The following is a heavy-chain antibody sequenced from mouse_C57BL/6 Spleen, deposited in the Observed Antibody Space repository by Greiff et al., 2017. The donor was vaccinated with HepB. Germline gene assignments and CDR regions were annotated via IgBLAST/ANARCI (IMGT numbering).Heavy chain of an antibody. V-gene: IGHV5-12*01. CDR2: ISNGGGST. Sequence: EVKVVESGGGLVQPGGSLKLSCAASGFTFSAYYMYWVRQTPEKRLEWVAYISNGGGSTYYPDTVKGRFTISRDNAKNTLYLQMSRLKSEDTAMYYCARGDYAPCDYWGQGTTRTVSS. CDR3: ARGDYAPCDY. D-gene: IGHD2-4*01. J-gene: IGHJ2*01. CDR1: GFTFSAYY.